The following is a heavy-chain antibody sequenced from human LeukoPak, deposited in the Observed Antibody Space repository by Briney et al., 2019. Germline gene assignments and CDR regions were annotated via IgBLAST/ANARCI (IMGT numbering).Heavy chain of an antibody. V-gene: IGHV3-23*01. Sequence: PGGSLRLSCAASGFTFSSYAMIWVRQAPWKGLEWVSAMSGSCGSTYYADSVKGRFTISRDNYQNTLHLQMKSLRADDTALYYCAKDKGYSGYEGIAAAGFAYWGQGTLVTVPS. CDR3: AKDKGYSGYEGIAAAGFAY. J-gene: IGHJ4*02. CDR2: MSGSCGST. D-gene: IGHD6-13*01. CDR1: GFTFSSYA.